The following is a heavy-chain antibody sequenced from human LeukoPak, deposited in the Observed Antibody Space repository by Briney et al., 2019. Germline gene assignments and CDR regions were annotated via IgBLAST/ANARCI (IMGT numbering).Heavy chain of an antibody. CDR2: IIPIFGTA. D-gene: IGHD1-1*01. Sequence: SVKVSCKASGGTFSSYAISWVRQAPGQGLEWMGGIIPIFGTANYAQKFQGRVTITADKSTSTAYMELSSLRSEDTAVYYCARGPAALYMIHFDYWGEGTLVTVSS. CDR1: GGTFSSYA. V-gene: IGHV1-69*06. CDR3: ARGPAALYMIHFDY. J-gene: IGHJ4*02.